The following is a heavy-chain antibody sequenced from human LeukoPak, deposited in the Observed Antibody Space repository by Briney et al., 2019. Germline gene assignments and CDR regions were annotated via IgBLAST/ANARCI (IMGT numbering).Heavy chain of an antibody. J-gene: IGHJ4*02. CDR3: ARWYSGSYRIDY. D-gene: IGHD1-26*01. Sequence: SETPSLTCTVSGGSISSGGYYWSWIRQHPGKGLEWIGYISYTGSTSYNPSLKSRVTISVDTSKNQFSLKLSSVTAADTAVYYCARWYSGSYRIDYWGQGILVTVSS. V-gene: IGHV4-31*03. CDR1: GGSISSGGYY. CDR2: ISYTGST.